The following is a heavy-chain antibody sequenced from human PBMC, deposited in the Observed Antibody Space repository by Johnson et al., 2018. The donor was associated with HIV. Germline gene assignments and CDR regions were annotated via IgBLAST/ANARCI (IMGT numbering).Heavy chain of an antibody. V-gene: IGHV3-11*04. Sequence: QVQLVESGGGLVKPGGSLRLSCAASGFTFSDYYMSWIRQAPGKGLDWVSYISSTGTTIYYADSVKGRFTISRDNAMKSLYLQINSLRAEDTAVYYCAKDWDRWLQPPGDAFDIRGRGTMVTVSS. CDR3: AKDWDRWLQPPGDAFDI. D-gene: IGHD5-24*01. CDR1: GFTFSDYY. J-gene: IGHJ3*02. CDR2: ISSTGTTI.